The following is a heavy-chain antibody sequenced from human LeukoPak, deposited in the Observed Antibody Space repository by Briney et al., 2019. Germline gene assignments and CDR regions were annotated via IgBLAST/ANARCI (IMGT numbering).Heavy chain of an antibody. CDR1: GFTFSSYG. J-gene: IGHJ4*02. CDR2: ISYDGSNK. Sequence: PGGSLRLSCAASGFTFSSYGMHWVRQAPGKGLEWVAVISYDGSNKYYADSVKGRFTISRDNSKNTLYLQMNSLRAEDTAVYYCASLVVTEDYFDYWGQGTLVTVSS. D-gene: IGHD2-21*02. CDR3: ASLVVTEDYFDY. V-gene: IGHV3-30*03.